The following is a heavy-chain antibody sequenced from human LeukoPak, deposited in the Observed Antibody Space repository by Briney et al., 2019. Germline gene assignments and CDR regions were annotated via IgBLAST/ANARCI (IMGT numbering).Heavy chain of an antibody. V-gene: IGHV4-34*01. CDR2: INHSGST. J-gene: IGHJ6*03. CDR1: GGSFSGYY. D-gene: IGHD3-10*01. Sequence: SETLSLTCAVYGGSFSGYYWSWIRQPPGKGLEWIGEINHSGSTNYNPSLKSRVTISVDTSKNQFSLKLSAVTAADTAVYYCARAALLWFGEFIYRPYYYYYMDVWGKGTTVTVSS. CDR3: ARAALLWFGEFIYRPYYYYYMDV.